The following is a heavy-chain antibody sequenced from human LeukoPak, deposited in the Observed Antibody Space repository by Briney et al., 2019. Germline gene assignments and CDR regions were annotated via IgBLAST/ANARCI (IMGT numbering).Heavy chain of an antibody. Sequence: GGSLRLSCVASGFTFSTYWMSWVRQAPGKGLEWVANIKQDGSEKYYVDSVKGRFTISRDNAKNSLYLQMNSLRAEDTAEYYCARRREQVSFISRRKDQSFDYWGQGTLVTVSS. CDR1: GFTFSTYW. J-gene: IGHJ4*02. D-gene: IGHD1-14*01. V-gene: IGHV3-7*01. CDR3: ARRREQVSFISRRKDQSFDY. CDR2: IKQDGSEK.